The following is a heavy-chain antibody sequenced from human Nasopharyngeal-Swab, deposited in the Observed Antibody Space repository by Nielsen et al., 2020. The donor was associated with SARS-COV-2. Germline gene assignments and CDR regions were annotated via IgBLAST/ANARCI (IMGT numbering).Heavy chain of an antibody. Sequence: GESLKISCSASGFTFSSYTMNWVRQAPGKGLEWVSSISSSSTNIYYVDSVKGRFTISRDNAKNSLFLQMNSLRAEDTALYYCARGAWGNIAMPTGIAYWGRGTLVTVSS. CDR1: GFTFSSYT. CDR2: ISSSSTNI. CDR3: ARGAWGNIAMPTGIAY. D-gene: IGHD5-18*01. J-gene: IGHJ4*02. V-gene: IGHV3-21*06.